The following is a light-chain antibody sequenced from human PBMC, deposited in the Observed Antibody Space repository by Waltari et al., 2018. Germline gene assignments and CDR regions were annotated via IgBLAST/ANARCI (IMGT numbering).Light chain of an antibody. V-gene: IGKV3-11*01. Sequence: IVLTQSPVTMSLSPGERATLSGKASESVSNYLAWYQQKPGQATRLLIYDALKRATGIPVRFSGSGSGTDFTLTISSLEPEDFAVYYCQQGYKRRTFGGGTNVEIK. CDR3: QQGYKRRT. J-gene: IGKJ4*01. CDR1: ESVSNY. CDR2: DAL.